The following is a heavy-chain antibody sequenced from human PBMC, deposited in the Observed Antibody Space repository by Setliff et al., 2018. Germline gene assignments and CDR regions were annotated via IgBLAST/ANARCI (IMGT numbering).Heavy chain of an antibody. V-gene: IGHV3-74*01. J-gene: IGHJ6*01. CDR1: GFTLSRFW. D-gene: IGHD4-17*01. CDR3: ARSPRPPTSLDYVDV. CDR2: LHPNGITT. Sequence: GGSLRLSCVTSGFTLSRFWMHWVRQVPGKGLVWVSRLHPNGITTRYADSVKGRFTIYRDMAENTLYLQMNSLRAEDTAVYYCARSPRPPTSLDYVDVWGDGTMVTVPQ.